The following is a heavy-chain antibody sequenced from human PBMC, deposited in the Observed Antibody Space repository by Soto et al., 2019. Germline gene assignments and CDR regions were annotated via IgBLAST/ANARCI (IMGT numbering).Heavy chain of an antibody. Sequence: GGSLRLSCAASGFTFSSYGMHWVRQAPGKGLEWVAVIWYDGSNKYYADSVKGRFTISRDNSKNTLYLQMNSLRAEDTAVYYCARGTKSIADLFYYYGMDVWGQGTTVTVSS. CDR3: ARGTKSIADLFYYYGMDV. CDR1: GFTFSSYG. J-gene: IGHJ6*02. D-gene: IGHD6-6*01. V-gene: IGHV3-33*01. CDR2: IWYDGSNK.